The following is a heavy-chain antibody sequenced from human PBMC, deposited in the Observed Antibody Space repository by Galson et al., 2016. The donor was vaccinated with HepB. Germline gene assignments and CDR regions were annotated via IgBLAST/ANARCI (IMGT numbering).Heavy chain of an antibody. CDR2: ISPGRPNT. CDR1: GFAFSNSA. Sequence: SLRLSCAASGFAFSNSAMGWIRQVPGKGLEWVSTISPGRPNTHYADSVWSRFTISRDDAKDTVFLHMYSLRDEDTAVYYCAVWLQAHFDHWGQGTFVAFSS. V-gene: IGHV3-23*01. CDR3: AVWLQAHFDH. D-gene: IGHD5-24*01. J-gene: IGHJ4*02.